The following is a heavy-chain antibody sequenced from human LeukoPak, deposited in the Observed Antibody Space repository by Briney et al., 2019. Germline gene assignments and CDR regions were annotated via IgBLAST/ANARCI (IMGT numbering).Heavy chain of an antibody. CDR1: GGTFSSYA. D-gene: IGHD5-18*01. V-gene: IGHV1-69*13. CDR3: ADGYSYGYFNYYYGMDV. J-gene: IGHJ6*02. CDR2: IIPIFGTA. Sequence: ASVKVSCKASGGTFSSYAISWVRQAPGHGLEWMGGIIPIFGTANYAQKFQGRVTITADESTSTAYMELSSLRSEDTAVYYCADGYSYGYFNYYYGMDVWGQGTTVTVSS.